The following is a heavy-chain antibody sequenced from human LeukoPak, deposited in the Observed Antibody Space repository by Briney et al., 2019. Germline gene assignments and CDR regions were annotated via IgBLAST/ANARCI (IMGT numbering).Heavy chain of an antibody. Sequence: GGSLRLSCAASGFSFRNAWMSWVRQAPGKGLEWVGRIKSKTDGGTTDYAAPGKGRFTISRDDSKNTLYLQMNSLKTEDTAVYYCTTVWNCGGDCSDAFDIWGQGTMVTVSS. CDR3: TTVWNCGGDCSDAFDI. CDR1: GFSFRNAW. J-gene: IGHJ3*02. CDR2: IKSKTDGGTT. V-gene: IGHV3-15*01. D-gene: IGHD2-21*02.